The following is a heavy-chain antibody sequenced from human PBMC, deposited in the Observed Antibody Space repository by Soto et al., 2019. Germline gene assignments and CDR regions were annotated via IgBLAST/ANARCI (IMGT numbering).Heavy chain of an antibody. CDR1: GFTFSSFA. V-gene: IGHV3-23*01. D-gene: IGHD5-18*01. J-gene: IGHJ4*02. CDR2: ISGSGDDT. CDR3: AGPGYSSQDY. Sequence: PVECLRLSCAASGFTFSSFALSWVRQAPGKGLEWVSAISGSGDDTDYADSVKGRFTISRDNSKNTLYLQMNSLRAEDTAVYYCAGPGYSSQDYWGQGALVTVSS.